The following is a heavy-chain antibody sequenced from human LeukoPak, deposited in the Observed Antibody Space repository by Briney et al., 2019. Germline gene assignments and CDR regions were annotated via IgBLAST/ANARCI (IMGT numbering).Heavy chain of an antibody. CDR1: GFTFDDYA. D-gene: IGHD4-17*01. Sequence: GGSLRLSCAASGFTFDDYAMHWVRHAPGKGLEWVSGISWNSGSIGYADSVKGRFTISRDNAKNSLYLQMNSLRAEDTALYYCAKDRDYGDYLGMDVWGQGTTVTVSS. CDR3: AKDRDYGDYLGMDV. CDR2: ISWNSGSI. V-gene: IGHV3-9*01. J-gene: IGHJ6*02.